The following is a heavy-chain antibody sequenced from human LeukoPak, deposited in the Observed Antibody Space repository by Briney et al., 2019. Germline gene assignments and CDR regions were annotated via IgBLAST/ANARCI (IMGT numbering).Heavy chain of an antibody. CDR3: ARDRAVAAAVDY. Sequence: ASVKVSCKASGYTFTSYYMHWVRQAPEQGLEWMGIINPSGGSTSYAQKFQGRVTMTRDTSTSTVYMELSSLRSEDTAVYYCARDRAVAAAVDYWGQGTLVTVSS. V-gene: IGHV1-46*01. CDR2: INPSGGST. D-gene: IGHD2-15*01. CDR1: GYTFTSYY. J-gene: IGHJ4*02.